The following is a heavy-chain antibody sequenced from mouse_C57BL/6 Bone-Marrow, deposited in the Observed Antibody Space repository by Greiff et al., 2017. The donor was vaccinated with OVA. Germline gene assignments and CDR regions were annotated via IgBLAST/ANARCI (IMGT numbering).Heavy chain of an antibody. CDR1: GFSLTSYA. CDR3: ARYYGSSGDYFDY. V-gene: IGHV2-9-1*01. Sequence: VKVVESGPGLVAPSQSLSITCTVSGFSLTSYAISWVRQPPGKGLEWLGVIWTGGGTNYNSALKSRLSISKDNSKSQVFLKMNSLQTDDTARYYCARYYGSSGDYFDYWGQGTTLTVSS. J-gene: IGHJ2*01. D-gene: IGHD1-1*01. CDR2: IWTGGGT.